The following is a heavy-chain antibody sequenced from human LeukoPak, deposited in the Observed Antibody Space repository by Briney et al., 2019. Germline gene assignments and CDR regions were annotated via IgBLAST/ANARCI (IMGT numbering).Heavy chain of an antibody. CDR1: GFTFSSYW. J-gene: IGHJ4*02. D-gene: IGHD4-17*01. V-gene: IGHV3-7*01. CDR3: ARVFRLRYIDY. Sequence: GGSLRLSCAASGFTFSSYWMSWVRQVPGKGLEWVANIKQDGSEKYYVDSVKGRFTVSRDNAKNSLYLQMNSLRAEDTAVYYCARVFRLRYIDYWGQGTLVTVSS. CDR2: IKQDGSEK.